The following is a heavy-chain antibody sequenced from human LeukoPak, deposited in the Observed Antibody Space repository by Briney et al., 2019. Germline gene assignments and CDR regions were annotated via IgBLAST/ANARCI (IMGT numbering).Heavy chain of an antibody. D-gene: IGHD3-10*01. V-gene: IGHV1-69*06. CDR1: GGTFSNYA. CDR3: ARDQGDDY. Sequence: EASVKVSCKASGGTFSNYAINWVRRAPGQGLEWMGRVFPIFGTPNYAQKFQGRVTFTADKSTSTAYMELSSLTSEDTAVYYCARDQGDDYWGQGTLVTVSS. J-gene: IGHJ4*02. CDR2: VFPIFGTP.